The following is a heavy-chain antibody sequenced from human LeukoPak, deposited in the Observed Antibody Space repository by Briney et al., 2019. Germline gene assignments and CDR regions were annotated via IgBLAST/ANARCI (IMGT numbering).Heavy chain of an antibody. J-gene: IGHJ3*02. CDR1: GFTFSSYW. CDR3: ARGGRITMIYSSAFDI. Sequence: PGGSLRPSCAASGFTFSSYWMSWVRQAPGKGLEWVANIKQDGSEKYYVDSVKGRFTISRDNAKNSLYLQMNSLRAEDTAVYYCARGGRITMIYSSAFDIWGQGTMVTVSS. D-gene: IGHD3-22*01. CDR2: IKQDGSEK. V-gene: IGHV3-7*04.